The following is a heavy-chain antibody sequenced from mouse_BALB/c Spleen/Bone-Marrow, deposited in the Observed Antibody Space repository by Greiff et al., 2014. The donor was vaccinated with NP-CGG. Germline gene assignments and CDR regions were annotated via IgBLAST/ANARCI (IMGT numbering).Heavy chain of an antibody. J-gene: IGHJ2*01. Sequence: VQLKESGGGLVQPGGSLKLSCAASGFTFSNYGMSWVRQTPDKRLELVATINSNGGSTYYPDSVKGRFTISRDTAKNTLYLQMSSLKSEETAMYYCVRGNYGNYVDYSDFWGQGTTLTVSS. CDR2: INSNGGST. CDR3: VRGNYGNYVDYSDF. D-gene: IGHD2-1*01. V-gene: IGHV5-6-3*01. CDR1: GFTFSNYG.